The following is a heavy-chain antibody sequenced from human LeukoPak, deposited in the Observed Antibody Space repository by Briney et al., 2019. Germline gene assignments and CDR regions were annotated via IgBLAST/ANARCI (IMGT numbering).Heavy chain of an antibody. J-gene: IGHJ3*01. CDR3: AIQVASDRLGAFDL. CDR2: IYYSGSA. V-gene: IGHV4-59*01. Sequence: SETLSLTCTVSGGSTTTYYWSWIRQPPGEGLEWIGYIYYSGSADYNPSLKSRVTILIDTSKNQFSLRLNSVTAADTAVYYCAIQVASDRLGAFDLWGQGTVVTVSS. D-gene: IGHD5-12*01. CDR1: GGSTTTYY.